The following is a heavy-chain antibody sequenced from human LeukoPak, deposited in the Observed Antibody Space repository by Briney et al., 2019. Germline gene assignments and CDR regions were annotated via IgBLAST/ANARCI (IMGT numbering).Heavy chain of an antibody. Sequence: SETLSLTCTVSGGSISSSSYYWGWIRQPPGKGLEWIGSIYYSGSTYYNPSLKSRVTISVDTSKNQFSLKLSSVTAADTAVYYCARADSSWSSDYYYYYYMDVWGKGTTVTVSS. D-gene: IGHD6-13*01. CDR1: GGSISSSSYY. CDR2: IYYSGST. V-gene: IGHV4-39*07. J-gene: IGHJ6*03. CDR3: ARADSSWSSDYYYYYYMDV.